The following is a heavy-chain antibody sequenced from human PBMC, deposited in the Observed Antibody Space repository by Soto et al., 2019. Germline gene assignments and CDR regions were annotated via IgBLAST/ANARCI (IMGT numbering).Heavy chain of an antibody. CDR3: ARGYYDTNFDL. D-gene: IGHD3-22*01. CDR2: INSDGSST. V-gene: IGHV3-74*01. Sequence: EVQLVESGGGLVQPGGSLRLSCAASGFTFSRYWMHWVRQAPGKGLVWVSRINSDGSSTSYADSVKGRFTISRDNAKNTLSLQMNSLRAEDTAVYYCARGYYDTNFDLCGRGTLVTVSS. CDR1: GFTFSRYW. J-gene: IGHJ2*01.